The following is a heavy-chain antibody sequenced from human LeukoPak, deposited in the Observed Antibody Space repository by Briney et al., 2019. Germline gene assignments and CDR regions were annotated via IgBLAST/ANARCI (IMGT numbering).Heavy chain of an antibody. D-gene: IGHD1-1*01. Sequence: PSETLSLTCEVSDYSIRSGYFWGWIRQPPGKGLEWIGSIYHSGSTYYSPSLKSRVTISVDTSKNQFSLKLNSVTAADTAVYYCATGKIEYYWGQGTLVTVSS. V-gene: IGHV4-38-2*01. CDR3: ATGKIEYY. CDR2: IYHSGST. CDR1: DYSIRSGYF. J-gene: IGHJ4*02.